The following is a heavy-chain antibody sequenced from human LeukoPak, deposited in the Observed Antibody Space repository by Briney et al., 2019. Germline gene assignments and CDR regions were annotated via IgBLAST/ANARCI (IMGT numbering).Heavy chain of an antibody. Sequence: GGSLRLSCAASGFTFSSYWMSWVRQAPGKGLEWVANIKQDGSEKYYVDSVKGRSTISRDNAKNSLYLQMNSLRAEDTAVYYCAKYYYDSSGYPPLFDYWGQGTLVTVSS. J-gene: IGHJ4*02. D-gene: IGHD3-22*01. CDR2: IKQDGSEK. V-gene: IGHV3-7*01. CDR3: AKYYYDSSGYPPLFDY. CDR1: GFTFSSYW.